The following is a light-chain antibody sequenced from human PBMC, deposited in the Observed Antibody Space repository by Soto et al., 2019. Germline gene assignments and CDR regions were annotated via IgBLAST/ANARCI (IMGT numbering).Light chain of an antibody. CDR2: TAS. CDR3: QQSYSSPYT. CDR1: QSIGSY. Sequence: DIQMTQSPSSLSASTGDRVTISCRASQSIGSYLNWYLHKPGKAPNLLIFTASSLQGGVPSRFSGSGSGTDFTLTINSLQPEDFATYYCQQSYSSPYTFAQGTKLEIK. V-gene: IGKV1-39*01. J-gene: IGKJ2*01.